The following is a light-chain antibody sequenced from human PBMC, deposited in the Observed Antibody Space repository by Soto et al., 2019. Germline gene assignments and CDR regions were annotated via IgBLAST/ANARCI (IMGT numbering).Light chain of an antibody. CDR3: RSYTSSDNNV. CDR1: SSDVGAYNY. Sequence: QSVLTQPASVSGSPGQSITISCTGTSSDVGAYNYVSWYQQEPGKAPKLMIHDVSNRPSGVSNRFSGSKSGNAASLTISGLQAEDAADYYSRSYTSSDNNVFGTGTKLTVL. CDR2: DVS. V-gene: IGLV2-14*03. J-gene: IGLJ1*01.